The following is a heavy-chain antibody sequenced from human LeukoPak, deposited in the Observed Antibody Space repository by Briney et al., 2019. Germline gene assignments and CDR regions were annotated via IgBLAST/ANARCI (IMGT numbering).Heavy chain of an antibody. CDR3: TRDAVETTFVSDL. CDR2: VNIDGSST. CDR1: GFTLSSYW. J-gene: IGHJ3*01. D-gene: IGHD2/OR15-2a*01. V-gene: IGHV3-74*03. Sequence: PGGSLRLSCTASGFTLSSYWMHWVRQAPGKGLVWVARVNIDGSSTTLADSVAGRFTISRDNVQNTLFLQMSSVRAEDTAVYYCTRDAVETTFVSDLWGQGTMVTVSS.